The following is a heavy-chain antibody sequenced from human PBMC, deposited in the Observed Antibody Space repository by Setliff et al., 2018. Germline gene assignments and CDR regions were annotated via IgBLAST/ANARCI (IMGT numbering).Heavy chain of an antibody. CDR2: IYYSGST. J-gene: IGHJ4*02. V-gene: IGHV4-59*11. D-gene: IGHD7-27*01. CDR1: GGSISSHY. Sequence: SETLSLTCTVSGGSISSHYWSWIRQPPGKGLEWIESIYYSGSTNYNPSLKSRVTISVDTSKNQFSLKLSSVTAADTAVYYCAREALLGIGVSRRPDYWGQGTLVTVSS. CDR3: AREALLGIGVSRRPDY.